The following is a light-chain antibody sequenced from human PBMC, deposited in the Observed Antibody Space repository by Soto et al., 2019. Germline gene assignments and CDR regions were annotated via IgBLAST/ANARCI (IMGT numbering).Light chain of an antibody. CDR2: NNN. CDR1: SSNIGSNT. CDR3: AAWDDSLNGLV. Sequence: QSVLTQPPSASGTPGQRVTISCSGSSSNIGSNTVHWYQQLPGTAPKLLIYNNNQRPSGVPDRVSGSKSGTSASLAISWLQSEDEADYYCAAWDDSLNGLVFGPGTKLTVL. V-gene: IGLV1-44*01. J-gene: IGLJ1*01.